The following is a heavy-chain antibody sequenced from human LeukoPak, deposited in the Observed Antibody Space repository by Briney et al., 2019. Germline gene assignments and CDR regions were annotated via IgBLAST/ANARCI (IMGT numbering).Heavy chain of an antibody. J-gene: IGHJ4*02. D-gene: IGHD3-22*01. V-gene: IGHV3-33*01. CDR1: GFTFSTYG. CDR2: IWYDGSKK. Sequence: PGRSLRLSCAASGFTFSTYGMHWVRQAPGKGLEWVSLIWYDGSKKYYADSVKGRFTISRDNSKNTLYLQMSSLRAEDTAIYYCASTISSAYYHSLDCWGQGTLVTVSS. CDR3: ASTISSAYYHSLDC.